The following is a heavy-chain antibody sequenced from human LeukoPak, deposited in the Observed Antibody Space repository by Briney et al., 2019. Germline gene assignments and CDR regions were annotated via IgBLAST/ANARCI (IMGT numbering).Heavy chain of an antibody. J-gene: IGHJ4*02. Sequence: SVKVSCKASGGTFSSYAISWVRQAPGQGLEWMGGIIPIFGTANYAQKFQGRVTITADESTSTAYMELSSLRSEDTAVYYCALYVCSSTSCYPPDYWGQGTLVTVSS. D-gene: IGHD2-2*01. CDR2: IIPIFGTA. V-gene: IGHV1-69*01. CDR3: ALYVCSSTSCYPPDY. CDR1: GGTFSSYA.